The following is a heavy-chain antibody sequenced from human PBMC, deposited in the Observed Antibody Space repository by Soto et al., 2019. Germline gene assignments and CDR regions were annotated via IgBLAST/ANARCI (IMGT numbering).Heavy chain of an antibody. V-gene: IGHV3-33*01. D-gene: IGHD3-22*01. CDR1: RFTFSSYG. J-gene: IGHJ4*02. CDR2: IWYDGNNK. CDR3: ARERYYDSRDNLYFDS. Sequence: QVQLVESGGGVVQPGRSLRLSCVASRFTFSSYGMHWVRQAPGKGLEWVAVIWYDGNNKYYADSVKGRFTISRDNLKNTLYLQMNSLRVEDTAVYYCARERYYDSRDNLYFDSWGQGSLVTVSS.